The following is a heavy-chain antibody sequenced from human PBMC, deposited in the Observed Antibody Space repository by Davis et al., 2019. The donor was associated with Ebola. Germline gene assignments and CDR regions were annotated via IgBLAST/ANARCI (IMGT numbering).Heavy chain of an antibody. CDR3: TKDFDYENGY. J-gene: IGHJ4*02. V-gene: IGHV3-74*01. CDR2: INPDGTTT. D-gene: IGHD3-9*01. Sequence: HTGGSLRLSCAASGFTFSSYWMHWIRQAPGKGLVWVSSINPDGTTTSYADSVEGRFTISRDNAKNTLFLQMDSLRAEDTAVYYCTKDFDYENGYWGQGSLVTVSS. CDR1: GFTFSSYW.